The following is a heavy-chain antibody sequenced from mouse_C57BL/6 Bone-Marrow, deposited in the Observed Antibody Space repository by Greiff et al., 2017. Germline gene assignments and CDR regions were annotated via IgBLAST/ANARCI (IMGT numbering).Heavy chain of an antibody. D-gene: IGHD3-2*02. Sequence: VQLQQPGAELVKPGASVKMSCKASGYTFTSYWITWVKQRPGQGLEWIGDIYPGSGSTNYNEKFKSKATLTVDTSSSTAYMQLSSLTSEDSAGYDGARETAQATNLDVWGTGTTGTVSS. CDR2: IYPGSGST. V-gene: IGHV1-55*01. J-gene: IGHJ1*03. CDR1: GYTFTSYW. CDR3: ARETAQATNLDV.